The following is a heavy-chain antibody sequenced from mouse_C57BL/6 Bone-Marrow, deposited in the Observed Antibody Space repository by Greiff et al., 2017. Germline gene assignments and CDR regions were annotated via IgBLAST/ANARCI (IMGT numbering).Heavy chain of an antibody. V-gene: IGHV14-4*01. Sequence: VQLQQSGAELVRPGASVKLSCTASGFNIKDDYMHWVKQRPEQGLEWIGWIDPENGDTEYASKFQGKATITADTSSNTAYLPLSSLTSEDTAVYYCTKGLLWLRRFAYWGQGTLVTVSA. J-gene: IGHJ3*01. D-gene: IGHD2-2*01. CDR1: GFNIKDDY. CDR3: TKGLLWLRRFAY. CDR2: IDPENGDT.